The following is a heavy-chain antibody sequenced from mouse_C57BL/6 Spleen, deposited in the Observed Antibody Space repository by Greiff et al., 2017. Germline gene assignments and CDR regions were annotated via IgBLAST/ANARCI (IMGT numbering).Heavy chain of an antibody. V-gene: IGHV1-64*01. J-gene: IGHJ4*01. CDR2: IHPNSGST. CDR3: ARWLIQYYARDY. CDR1: GYTFTSYW. D-gene: IGHD2-3*01. Sequence: QVQLQQPGAELVKPGASVKLSCKASGYTFTSYWMHWVKQRPGQGLEWIGMIHPNSGSTNYNEKFKSKATLTVDKSSSTAYMQLSSLTSEDSAVXYCARWLIQYYARDYWGQGTSVTVSS.